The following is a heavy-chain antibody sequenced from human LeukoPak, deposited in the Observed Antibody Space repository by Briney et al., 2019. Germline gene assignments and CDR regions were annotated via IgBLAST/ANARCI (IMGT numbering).Heavy chain of an antibody. CDR2: IIPIFGTA. CDR3: ARDWRSPPYYYYYMDV. J-gene: IGHJ6*03. Sequence: SVKVSCKASGGTFSSYAISWVRQAPGQGLEWMGGIIPIFGTANYAQKFQGRVTITADESTSTAYMELRSLRSEDTAVYYCARDWRSPPYYYYYMDVWGKGTPVTVSS. CDR1: GGTFSSYA. V-gene: IGHV1-69*13.